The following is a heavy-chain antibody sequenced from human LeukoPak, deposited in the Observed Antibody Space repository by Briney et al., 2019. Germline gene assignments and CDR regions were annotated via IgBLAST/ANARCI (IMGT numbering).Heavy chain of an antibody. Sequence: WETLSLTCTVSGGSISSYYWSWIRQPPGKGLEWIGYIYYSGSTNYNPSLKSRVTISVDTSKNQFSLKLSSVTAADTAVYYCARHYGSSSYYYYYGMDVWGPGTTVTVSS. J-gene: IGHJ6*02. CDR1: GGSISSYY. CDR2: IYYSGST. CDR3: ARHYGSSSYYYYYGMDV. D-gene: IGHD6-13*01. V-gene: IGHV4-59*08.